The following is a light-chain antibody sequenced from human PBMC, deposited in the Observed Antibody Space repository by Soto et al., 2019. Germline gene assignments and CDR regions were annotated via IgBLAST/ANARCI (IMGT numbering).Light chain of an antibody. V-gene: IGKV2-28*01. CDR1: QSLLHSNGHNY. CDR3: LRAQHSPYT. J-gene: IGKJ2*01. CDR2: LGS. Sequence: DIVMTQSPLSLPVTPGVPASISCRSIQSLLHSNGHNYLDWYLRKPGQSPQLLSYLGSKRSTGIPARFSGSGSGTEFTLTISSVEAEDVGVYYCLRAQHSPYTFGQGTKLEIK.